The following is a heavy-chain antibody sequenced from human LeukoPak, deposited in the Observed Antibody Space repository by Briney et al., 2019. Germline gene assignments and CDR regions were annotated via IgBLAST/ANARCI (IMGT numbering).Heavy chain of an antibody. D-gene: IGHD1-26*01. CDR1: GFTFSSYG. V-gene: IGHV3-33*06. Sequence: GRSLRLSCAASGFTFSSYGMHWVRQAPGKGLEWVAVIWYDGSNKYYADSVKGRFTISRDNSKNTLYLQMNSLRAEDTAVYYCAKGSFSPYYYYGMDVWGQGTTVTVSS. CDR2: IWYDGSNK. CDR3: AKGSFSPYYYYGMDV. J-gene: IGHJ6*02.